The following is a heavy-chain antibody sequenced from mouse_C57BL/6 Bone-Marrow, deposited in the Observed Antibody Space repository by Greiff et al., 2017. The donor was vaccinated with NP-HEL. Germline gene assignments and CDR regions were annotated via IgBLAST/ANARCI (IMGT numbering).Heavy chain of an antibody. CDR3: TRVGWYFDV. CDR2: IDPETGGT. J-gene: IGHJ1*03. Sequence: VKLVESGAELVRPGASVTLSCKASGYTFTDYEMHWVKQTPVHGLEWIGAIDPETGGTAYNQKFKGKAILTADKSSSTAYMELRSLTSEDSAVYYCTRVGWYFDVWGTGTTVTVSS. V-gene: IGHV1-15*01. CDR1: GYTFTDYE.